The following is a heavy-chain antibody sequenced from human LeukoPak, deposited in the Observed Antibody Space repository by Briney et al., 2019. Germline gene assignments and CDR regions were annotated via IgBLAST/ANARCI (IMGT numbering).Heavy chain of an antibody. V-gene: IGHV3-7*02. J-gene: IGHJ4*02. D-gene: IGHD6-19*01. CDR1: GFTFSDYW. Sequence: PGGSLRLSCAASGFTFSDYWMSWVRQAPGKWLEWVANIQQDGSEKYYVDSVEGRFTISRDDAKTSLFLQMNSLRVEDTAVYYCAKWMGRDSWGQGTLVTVSS. CDR3: AKWMGRDS. CDR2: IQQDGSEK.